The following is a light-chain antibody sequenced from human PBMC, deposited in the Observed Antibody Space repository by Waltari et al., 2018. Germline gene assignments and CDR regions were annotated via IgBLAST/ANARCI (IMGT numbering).Light chain of an antibody. J-gene: IGLJ1*01. CDR1: SPHPGSTS. Sequence: QSVLTQPPSASGTPGQRVTISCSGSSPHPGSTSVYAFQQLPGTAPKPLICRSNQRPSGVPDRFSGSKSGTSASLAISGLRSEDEADYYCASWDDSLSGYVFGTGTKVTVL. CDR2: RSN. V-gene: IGLV1-47*01. CDR3: ASWDDSLSGYV.